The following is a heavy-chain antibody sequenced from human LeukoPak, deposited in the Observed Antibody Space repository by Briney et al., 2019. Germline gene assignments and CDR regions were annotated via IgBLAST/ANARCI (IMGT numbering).Heavy chain of an antibody. CDR1: GGSISSGSYY. Sequence: PSETLSLTCTVSGGSISSGSYYWSWIRQPAGKGLEWIGRIYTSGSTNYNPSLKSRVTISVDTSKNQFSLKLSSVTAADTAVYYCARESYGSSGYYYYYYMDVWGKGTTVTVSS. D-gene: IGHD6-13*01. J-gene: IGHJ6*03. CDR3: ARESYGSSGYYYYYYMDV. V-gene: IGHV4-61*02. CDR2: IYTSGST.